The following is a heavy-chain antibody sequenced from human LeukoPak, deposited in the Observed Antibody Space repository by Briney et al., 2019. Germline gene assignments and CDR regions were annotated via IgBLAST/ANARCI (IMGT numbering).Heavy chain of an antibody. CDR2: IIPIFGTA. CDR3: ARDFVPYYYDSSGYSDFDY. D-gene: IGHD3-22*01. V-gene: IGHV1-69*13. CDR1: GGTFISYA. J-gene: IGHJ4*02. Sequence: SVKVSCKASGGTFISYAISWVRQAPGQGLEWMGGIIPIFGTANYAQKFQGRVTITADESTSTVYMELSSLRSEDTAVYYCARDFVPYYYDSSGYSDFDYWGQGTLVTVSS.